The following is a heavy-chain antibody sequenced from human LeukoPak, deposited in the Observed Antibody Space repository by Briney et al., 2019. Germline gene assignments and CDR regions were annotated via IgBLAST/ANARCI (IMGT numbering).Heavy chain of an antibody. CDR3: ARAGGYDSGWYFDL. Sequence: SQTLSLTCAVSGGSISSGGYSWSWIRQPPGKGLEWIGYIYHSGGTYYNPSLKSRVTISVDRSKNQFSLKLSSVTAADTAVYYCARAGGYDSGWYFDLWGRGTLVTVSS. CDR2: IYHSGGT. V-gene: IGHV4-30-2*01. D-gene: IGHD5-12*01. CDR1: GGSISSGGYS. J-gene: IGHJ2*01.